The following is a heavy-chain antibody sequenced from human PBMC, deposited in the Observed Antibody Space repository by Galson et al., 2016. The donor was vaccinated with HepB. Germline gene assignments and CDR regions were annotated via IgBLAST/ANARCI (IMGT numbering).Heavy chain of an antibody. D-gene: IGHD3-10*01. CDR1: GYTFTAYY. V-gene: IGHV1-2*02. Sequence: SCKASGYTFTAYYIHWVRQAPGQGLEWMGWIYPNNGGATYAQEFEGRVTMTRDTSLSTAYMELNRLRSDDTAVYYCARDPSIEGVSISRYFDRWGRGTLVTVSS. J-gene: IGHJ2*01. CDR2: IYPNNGGA. CDR3: ARDPSIEGVSISRYFDR.